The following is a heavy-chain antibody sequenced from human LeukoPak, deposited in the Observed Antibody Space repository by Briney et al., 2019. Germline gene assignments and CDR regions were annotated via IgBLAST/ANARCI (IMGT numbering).Heavy chain of an antibody. Sequence: PGGSLRLSCAASGFTFDDYAMHWVRQAPGKGLGWVSLISGDGGSTYYADSVKGRFTISRDNSKNSLYLQMNSLRTEDSALYYCAKSQYCSGGRCYFAGDYWGQGTLVTVSS. CDR2: ISGDGGST. CDR1: GFTFDDYA. V-gene: IGHV3-43*02. CDR3: AKSQYCSGGRCYFAGDY. D-gene: IGHD2-15*01. J-gene: IGHJ4*02.